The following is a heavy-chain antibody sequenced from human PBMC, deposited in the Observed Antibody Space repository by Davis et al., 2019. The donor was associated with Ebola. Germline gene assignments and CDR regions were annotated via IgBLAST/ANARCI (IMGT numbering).Heavy chain of an antibody. J-gene: IGHJ6*02. CDR2: IYYSGST. CDR3: ARDQVRTRYYYYGMDV. CDR1: GGSISSSSYY. D-gene: IGHD1-1*01. Sequence: SETLSLTCTVSGGSISSSSYYWSWIRQHPGKGLEWIGYIYYSGSTYYNPSLKSRVTISVDTSKNQFSLKLSSVTAADTAVYYCARDQVRTRYYYYGMDVWGQGTTVTVSS. V-gene: IGHV4-31*03.